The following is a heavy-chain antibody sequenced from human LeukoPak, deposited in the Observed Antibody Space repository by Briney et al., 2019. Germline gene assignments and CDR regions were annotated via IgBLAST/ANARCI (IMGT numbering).Heavy chain of an antibody. V-gene: IGHV4-34*01. CDR3: AREVGSGGEAY. D-gene: IGHD1-26*01. CDR2: INHSGST. Sequence: PSETLSLTCAVYGGTFSGYYWSWIRQPPGKGLEWIGEINHSGSTNYNPSLKSRVTISVDTSKNQSSLKLSSVTAADTAVYYCAREVGSGGEAYWGQGTLVTVSS. J-gene: IGHJ4*02. CDR1: GGTFSGYY.